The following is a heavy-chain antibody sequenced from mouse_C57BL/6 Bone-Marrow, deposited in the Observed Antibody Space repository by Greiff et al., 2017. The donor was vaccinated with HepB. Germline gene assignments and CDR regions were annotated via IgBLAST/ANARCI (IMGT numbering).Heavy chain of an antibody. CDR1: GYTFTDYT. Sequence: VQLQQSDAELVKPGASVKISCKASGYTFTDYTIHWMKQRPEQGLEWIGYIHPSDGSTKYNEKFKGKATLTADKSSSTAYMQLNSLTSEDSAVYFCARKAARDLYAMDYWGQGTSVTVSS. CDR3: ARKAARDLYAMDY. J-gene: IGHJ4*01. CDR2: IHPSDGST. D-gene: IGHD3-1*01. V-gene: IGHV1-78*01.